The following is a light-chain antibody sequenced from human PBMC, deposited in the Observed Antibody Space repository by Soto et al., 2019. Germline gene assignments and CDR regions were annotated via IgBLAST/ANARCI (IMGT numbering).Light chain of an antibody. V-gene: IGLV1-51*01. Sequence: QSALTQPPSVSAAPGQKVTISSSGSSSNIGGNSVSWYQQLPGTAHKLLIYDDNKRPSGIPDRFSGSKSGTSATLGITGFQTGDEADYYCGSWDSSLSAYVFGTGTKVTVL. CDR2: DDN. CDR3: GSWDSSLSAYV. CDR1: SSNIGGNS. J-gene: IGLJ1*01.